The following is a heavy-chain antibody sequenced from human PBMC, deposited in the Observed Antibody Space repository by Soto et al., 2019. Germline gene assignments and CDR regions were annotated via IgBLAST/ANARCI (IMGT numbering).Heavy chain of an antibody. J-gene: IGHJ4*02. Sequence: GESLKISCRASGYSFTYYWIGWVRQMPGRGLEWMGLIYPGDFDTRYIPSFQGQVTISADKSINTAYLQWSSLQASDTAMYYCARNYGDLYYFDYWGLGTLVTVSS. CDR3: ARNYGDLYYFDY. CDR2: IYPGDFDT. D-gene: IGHD4-17*01. CDR1: GYSFTYYW. V-gene: IGHV5-51*01.